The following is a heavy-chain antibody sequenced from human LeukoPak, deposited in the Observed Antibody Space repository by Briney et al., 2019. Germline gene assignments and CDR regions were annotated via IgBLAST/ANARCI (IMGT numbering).Heavy chain of an antibody. V-gene: IGHV4-59*01. D-gene: IGHD2-15*01. Sequence: SETLSLTCTVSGGSISSYYWSWIRQPPGKGLEWIGYIYYSGSTNYNPSLKSRVTISVDTSKNQFSLKLSSVTAADTAVYYCARGFRNSAATRRGAFDYWGQGTLVTVSS. CDR3: ARGFRNSAATRRGAFDY. J-gene: IGHJ4*02. CDR2: IYYSGST. CDR1: GGSISSYY.